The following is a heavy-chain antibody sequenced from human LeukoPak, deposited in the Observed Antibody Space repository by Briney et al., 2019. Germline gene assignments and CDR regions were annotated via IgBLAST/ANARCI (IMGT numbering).Heavy chain of an antibody. J-gene: IGHJ4*02. Sequence: SETLSLTCAVSGGPISSSSYYWGWIRQPPGKGLEWIGSIYYSGSTYYNPSLKSRVTISVDTSKNQFSLKLSSVTAADTAVYHCARHPRTYYDILTGYYFDYWGQGTLVTVSS. V-gene: IGHV4-39*01. D-gene: IGHD3-9*01. CDR1: GGPISSSSYY. CDR3: ARHPRTYYDILTGYYFDY. CDR2: IYYSGST.